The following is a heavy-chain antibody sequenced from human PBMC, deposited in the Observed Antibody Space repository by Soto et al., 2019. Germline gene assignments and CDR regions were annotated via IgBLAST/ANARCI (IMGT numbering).Heavy chain of an antibody. CDR3: ARDYDSSGYPRYYFDY. CDR2: MWYDGSNK. V-gene: IGHV3-33*01. D-gene: IGHD3-22*01. Sequence: QVQLVESGGGVVQPGRSLRLSCAASGFTFSRYGMHWVRQAPGKGLEWVAVMWYDGSNKYYADSVKGRFTISRDNSKNTLYLQMNSLRAEDTAVYYCARDYDSSGYPRYYFDYWGQGTLVTVSS. CDR1: GFTFSRYG. J-gene: IGHJ4*02.